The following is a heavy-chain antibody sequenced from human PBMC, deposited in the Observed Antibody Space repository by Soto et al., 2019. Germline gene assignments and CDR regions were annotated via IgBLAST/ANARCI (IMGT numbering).Heavy chain of an antibody. CDR1: GDRVSSNSAA. D-gene: IGHD6-6*01. J-gene: IGHJ4*02. Sequence: QVHLQQSGPGLVKPSQTLSLTCAISGDRVSSNSAAWNWIRQSPSRDLEWLGRTYYRSKWYNDYSLSVKSRITINPDTSKNQFSLQLKSVTPEDTAVYYCARDTSSDGYYFDHWGQGTLITVSS. CDR2: TYYRSKWYN. V-gene: IGHV6-1*01. CDR3: ARDTSSDGYYFDH.